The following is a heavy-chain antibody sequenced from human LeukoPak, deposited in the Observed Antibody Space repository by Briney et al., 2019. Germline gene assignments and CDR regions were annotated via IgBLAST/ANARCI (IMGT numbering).Heavy chain of an antibody. CDR3: ANQYSSGWYGEAFDI. CDR2: IKQDGSEK. J-gene: IGHJ3*02. Sequence: GSLRLSCAASGFTFSSYWMSWVRQAPGKGVEWVANIKQDGSEKYYVDSVKGRFTIYRDKAKNSLYLQMNSLRAEDTAVYYCANQYSSGWYGEAFDIWGQGTMVTVSS. CDR1: GFTFSSYW. V-gene: IGHV3-7*01. D-gene: IGHD6-19*01.